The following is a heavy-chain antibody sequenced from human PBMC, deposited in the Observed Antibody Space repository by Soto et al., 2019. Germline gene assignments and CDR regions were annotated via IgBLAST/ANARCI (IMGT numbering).Heavy chain of an antibody. J-gene: IGHJ5*01. D-gene: IGHD1-1*01. V-gene: IGHV4-39*01. Sequence: PAETLSLTCTVSGGSITIGSFYLGWVGHSPGKGLEWVGSIYYSGSVFYNPSLESRVTISADVSRDQFSLKLTSVTAADTAVYYCARHGTALPDVNWLVSWGQGMLVTVSS. CDR1: GGSITIGSFY. CDR3: ARHGTALPDVNWLVS. CDR2: IYYSGSV.